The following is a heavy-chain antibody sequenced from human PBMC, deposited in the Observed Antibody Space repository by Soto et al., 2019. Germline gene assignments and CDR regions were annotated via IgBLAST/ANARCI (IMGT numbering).Heavy chain of an antibody. CDR2: IWYDGSNK. CDR1: EFSFSSYV. D-gene: IGHD5-18*01. V-gene: IGHV3-33*06. CDR3: AKGGYTFAYE. Sequence: PGGSLRLSCAASEFSFSSYVIHWVRQAPGKGLEWVAVIWYDGSNKYHADSVKGRFTISRDNSQNTLFLQMTSLRADDTAVYYCAKGGYTFAYEWGQGALVTVSS. J-gene: IGHJ4*02.